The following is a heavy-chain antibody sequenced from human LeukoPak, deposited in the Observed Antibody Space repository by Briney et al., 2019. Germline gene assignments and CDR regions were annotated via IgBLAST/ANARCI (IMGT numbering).Heavy chain of an antibody. CDR2: IYPGDSDT. D-gene: IGHD3-22*01. J-gene: IGHJ6*03. Sequence: GESLKISCKGSGYSFTSYWIGWVRQMPGKGLEWMGIIYPGDSDTRYSPSFQGQVTISADKSISTAYLQWSSLKASDTAVYYCARRVSNYYDSSGQTYYYYYMDVWGKGTTVTVSS. CDR3: ARRVSNYYDSSGQTYYYYYMDV. V-gene: IGHV5-51*01. CDR1: GYSFTSYW.